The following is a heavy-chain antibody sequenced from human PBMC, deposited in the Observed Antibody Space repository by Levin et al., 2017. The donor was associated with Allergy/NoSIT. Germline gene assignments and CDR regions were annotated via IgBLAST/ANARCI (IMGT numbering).Heavy chain of an antibody. D-gene: IGHD3-3*01. CDR1: GFTFSSYE. CDR3: ARAYYDFWSGYPNGASPDY. Sequence: GESLKISCAASGFTFSSYEMNWVRQAPGKGLEWVSYISSSGSTIYYADSVKGRFTISRDNAKNSLYLQLNSLRAEDTAVYYCARAYYDFWSGYPNGASPDYWGQGTLVTVSS. CDR2: ISSSGSTI. V-gene: IGHV3-48*03. J-gene: IGHJ4*02.